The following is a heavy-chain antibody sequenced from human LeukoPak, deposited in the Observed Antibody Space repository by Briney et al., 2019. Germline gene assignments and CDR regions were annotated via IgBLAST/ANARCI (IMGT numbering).Heavy chain of an antibody. CDR3: ARGRRDGYNLYYFDL. CDR1: GGSIYSGSYY. J-gene: IGHJ4*02. Sequence: SETLSLTCTVSGGSIYSGSYYWSWIRQPAGKGLEWIGRIYTSGSTNYNPSLKSRVTISVDTSKNQFSLKLSSVTAADTAVYYCARGRRDGYNLYYFDLWGQGTLVTVSS. CDR2: IYTSGST. D-gene: IGHD5-24*01. V-gene: IGHV4-61*02.